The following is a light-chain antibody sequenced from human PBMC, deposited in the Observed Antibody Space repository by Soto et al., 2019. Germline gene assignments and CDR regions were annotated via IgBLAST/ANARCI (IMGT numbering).Light chain of an antibody. CDR1: QSVSNN. Sequence: EIVLTHSPGTLSLSPCERATLSFRASQSVSNNYLAWYQQKPGQAPRLLIYGASNRATGIPARFSGSGSGTEFTLTISSLQSEDFAVYYCQQYNNFWTFGQGTKVDIK. CDR2: GAS. J-gene: IGKJ1*01. CDR3: QQYNNFWT. V-gene: IGKV3D-15*01.